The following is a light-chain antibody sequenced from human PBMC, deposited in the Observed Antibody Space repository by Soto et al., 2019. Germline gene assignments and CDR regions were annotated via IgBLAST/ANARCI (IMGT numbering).Light chain of an antibody. CDR1: RSDVGGYMY. J-gene: IGLJ3*02. V-gene: IGLV2-14*03. Sequence: QSALTQPASVSGSPGQSITISCTGTRSDVGGYMYVSWYQQHPGKAPKLMIYDVSNRPSGVSNRFSGSKFGNTASLTISGLQAEDEGDYYCRSFTTSSTLVFGGGTKLTVL. CDR3: RSFTTSSTLV. CDR2: DVS.